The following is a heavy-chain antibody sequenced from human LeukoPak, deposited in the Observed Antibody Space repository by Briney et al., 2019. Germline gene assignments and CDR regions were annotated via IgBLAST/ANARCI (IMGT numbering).Heavy chain of an antibody. V-gene: IGHV3-11*04. Sequence: PGGSLRLSCAASGFTFSDYYMSWIRQAPAKGLEWVSYISSSRSTIYYADSVKGRFTISRDNAKNSLYLQMNSLRAEDTAVYYCARPSGKDHNIYYYYYYMDVWGKGTTVTVSS. CDR2: ISSSRSTI. CDR3: ARPSGKDHNIYYYYYYMDV. J-gene: IGHJ6*03. CDR1: GFTFSDYY. D-gene: IGHD3-3*01.